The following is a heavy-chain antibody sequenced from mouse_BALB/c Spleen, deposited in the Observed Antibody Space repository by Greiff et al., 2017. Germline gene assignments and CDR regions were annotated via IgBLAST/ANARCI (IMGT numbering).Heavy chain of an antibody. J-gene: IGHJ4*01. Sequence: VQLQQPGAELVRPGASVKLSCKASGYTFTSYWINWVTQRPGQGLEWIGNIYPSDSYTNYNQKFKDKATLTVDKSSSTAYMQLSSPTSEDSAVYYCTRGTITTVVADYAMDYWGQGTSVTVSS. CDR1: GYTFTSYW. CDR3: TRGTITTVVADYAMDY. CDR2: IYPSDSYT. V-gene: IGHV1-69*02. D-gene: IGHD1-1*01.